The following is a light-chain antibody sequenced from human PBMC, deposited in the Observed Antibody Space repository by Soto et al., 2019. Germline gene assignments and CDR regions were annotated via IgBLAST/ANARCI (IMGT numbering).Light chain of an antibody. Sequence: EIVLTQSPGTLSLSPGERATLSCRASQSVSSNYLAWYQHKPGQAPRLLIYGASSRATGIPDRFNGSGSGTDFTLTISRLEPEDFAVYYCQQYGSSPPTFGQGTKVDIK. CDR3: QQYGSSPPT. V-gene: IGKV3-20*01. J-gene: IGKJ1*01. CDR1: QSVSSNY. CDR2: GAS.